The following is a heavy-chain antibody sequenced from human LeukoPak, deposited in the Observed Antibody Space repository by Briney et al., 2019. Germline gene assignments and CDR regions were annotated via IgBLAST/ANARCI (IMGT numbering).Heavy chain of an antibody. V-gene: IGHV4-61*01. Sequence: SQTLSLTCTVSGGSISSGNYYWSWIRQPPGKGLEWIGYIYYSGSTNYNPSLKSRVTISVDTSKNQFSLKLSSVTAADTAVYYCARGSGRDAFDIWGQGTMVTVSS. CDR2: IYYSGST. CDR1: GGSISSGNYY. CDR3: ARGSGRDAFDI. D-gene: IGHD3-10*01. J-gene: IGHJ3*02.